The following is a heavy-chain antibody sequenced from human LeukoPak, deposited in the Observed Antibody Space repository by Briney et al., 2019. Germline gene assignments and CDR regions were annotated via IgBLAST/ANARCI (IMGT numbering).Heavy chain of an antibody. CDR1: GFTFSSYG. V-gene: IGHV3-30*18. D-gene: IGHD3-3*01. CDR2: IWYGGSNK. CDR3: AKVRGYYDFWSGKGLDY. J-gene: IGHJ4*02. Sequence: PGRSLRLSCAASGFTFSSYGMHWVRQAPGKGLEWVAVIWYGGSNKYYADSVKGRFTISRDNSKNTLYLQMNSLRAEDTAVYYCAKVRGYYDFWSGKGLDYWGQGTLVTVSS.